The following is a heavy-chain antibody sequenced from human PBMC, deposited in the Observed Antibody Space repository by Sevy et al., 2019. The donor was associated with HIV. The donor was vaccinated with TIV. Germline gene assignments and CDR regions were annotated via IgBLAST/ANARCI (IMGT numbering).Heavy chain of an antibody. CDR3: ESDEGSSGYPTGYFDY. Sequence: GGSLRLSCAASGVTFSSYAMHWVRQAPGKGLEWVAVISDGGSNKYYADSVKGRFTISRDNSKNTLYLQMNSLRAEDTAVYYCESDEGSSGYPTGYFDYWGQGILVTVSS. D-gene: IGHD3-22*01. CDR1: GVTFSSYA. V-gene: IGHV3-30-3*01. CDR2: ISDGGSNK. J-gene: IGHJ4*02.